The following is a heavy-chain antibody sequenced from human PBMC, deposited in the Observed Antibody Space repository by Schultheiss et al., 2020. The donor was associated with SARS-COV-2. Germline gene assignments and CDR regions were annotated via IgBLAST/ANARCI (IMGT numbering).Heavy chain of an antibody. CDR3: AKASPHYYDSSGYYQYYFDY. CDR1: GFTFDDYA. J-gene: IGHJ4*02. Sequence: GGSLRLSCAASGFTFDDYAMHWVRQAPGKGLEWVSLISWDGGSTYYADSVKGRFTISRDNSKNSLYLQMNSLRAEDTALYYFAKASPHYYDSSGYYQYYFDYGGQGTLVTVSS. D-gene: IGHD3-22*01. V-gene: IGHV3-43D*03. CDR2: ISWDGGST.